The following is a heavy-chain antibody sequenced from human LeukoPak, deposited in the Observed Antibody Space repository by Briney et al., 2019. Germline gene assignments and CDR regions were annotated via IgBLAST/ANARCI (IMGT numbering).Heavy chain of an antibody. CDR3: ARDNRGSDDAFGI. CDR2: INPNSGGT. D-gene: IGHD3-10*01. Sequence: GAPVEGFCEGSWKNFWGYHMHRGGQGPGQRGEWLGGINPNSGGTNYAQKFQDRVIMTRDTSISTVYMELSRLRSDDTAMFYCARDNRGSDDAFGIWGQGTKVTVSS. CDR1: WKNFWGYH. J-gene: IGHJ3*02. V-gene: IGHV1-2*02.